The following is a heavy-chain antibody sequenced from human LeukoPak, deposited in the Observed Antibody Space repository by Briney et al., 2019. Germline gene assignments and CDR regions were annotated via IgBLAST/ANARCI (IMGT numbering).Heavy chain of an antibody. CDR2: IIPIFGTA. CDR1: GGTFSSYA. V-gene: IGHV1-69*06. J-gene: IGHJ4*02. CDR3: AREQVWLYSSSWSRKSFDY. D-gene: IGHD6-13*01. Sequence: SVNVSCKASGGTFSSYAISWVRQAPGQGLEWMGGIIPIFGTANSAQKFQGRVTITADKSTSTAYMELSSLRSEDTAVYYCAREQVWLYSSSWSRKSFDYWGQGTLVTVSS.